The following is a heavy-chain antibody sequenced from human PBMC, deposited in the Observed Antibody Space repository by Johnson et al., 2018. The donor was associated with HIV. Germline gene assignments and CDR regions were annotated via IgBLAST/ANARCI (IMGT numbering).Heavy chain of an antibody. CDR1: GFTFSDAW. J-gene: IGHJ3*02. V-gene: IGHV3-15*01. CDR2: LNSKSDGGTI. D-gene: IGHD3-3*01. Sequence: VQLVESGGDLVKPGGSLRLSCAASGFTFSDAWMNWVRQAPGKGLEWVGRLNSKSDGGTIDYAAPVKGRFTISRDGSTNTLYLHMNRLKTEDTAVYYCASDRTYHPMFGGVENALDIWGQGTMVTVSS. CDR3: ASDRTYHPMFGGVENALDI.